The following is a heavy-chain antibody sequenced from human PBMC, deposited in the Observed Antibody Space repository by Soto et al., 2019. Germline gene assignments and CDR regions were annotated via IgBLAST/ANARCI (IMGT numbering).Heavy chain of an antibody. CDR2: IWYDGSNK. CDR1: GFTFSIYR. V-gene: IGHV3-33*01. D-gene: IGHD4-17*01. Sequence: GSLRLSCAASGFTFSIYRMHWVRQAPGKGLVWAAVIWYDGSNKYYADSLKGRFTISRDNSKNTLYLQMNSLRAEDTAVYYCARDFDYGEDYYYYYGMDVWGQGT. J-gene: IGHJ6*02. CDR3: ARDFDYGEDYYYYYGMDV.